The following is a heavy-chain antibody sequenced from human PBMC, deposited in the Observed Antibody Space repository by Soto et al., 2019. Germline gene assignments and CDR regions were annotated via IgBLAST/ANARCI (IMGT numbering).Heavy chain of an antibody. CDR2: ISDSGIA. D-gene: IGHD1-26*01. Sequence: HVQLQESGPGLVKPSGTLSLTCAVSDDSISTHKWWTWVRQPPGKGLEWIGEISDSGIAKYNPSLESRVNISLDKPMNQCSRRLGSVTAADTAMYYCAREVLREQGLFDYWGQGIMVTVSS. CDR1: DDSISTHKW. V-gene: IGHV4-4*02. J-gene: IGHJ4*02. CDR3: AREVLREQGLFDY.